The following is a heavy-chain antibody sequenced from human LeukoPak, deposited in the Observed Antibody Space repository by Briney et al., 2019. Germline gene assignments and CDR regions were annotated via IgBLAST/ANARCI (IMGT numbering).Heavy chain of an antibody. D-gene: IGHD6-13*01. CDR1: GGSLSGYY. V-gene: IGHV4-34*01. CDR3: ARLRPDVTAGTLYDWFDP. Sequence: KPSEPLSLICAVYGGSLSGYYWSWMRQPPGKGREGIGEMNHSGSTNYNPSLKRRVTISVDTPKNQFSLKLSSVTAADTAVYYCARLRPDVTAGTLYDWFDPWGQGTLVTVSS. J-gene: IGHJ5*02. CDR2: MNHSGST.